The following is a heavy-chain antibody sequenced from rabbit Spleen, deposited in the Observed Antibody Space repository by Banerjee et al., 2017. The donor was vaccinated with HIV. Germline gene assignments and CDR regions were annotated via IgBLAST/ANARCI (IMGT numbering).Heavy chain of an antibody. CDR2: IATSSTGFT. Sequence: QSLAESGGDLVKPGASLTLTCTASGFSFSSSDYMCWVRLAPGKGLEWISCIATSSTGFTYAATWAKGRFTCSKASSTTVTLQMTSLTVADTATYFCARDTASSFSSYGMDLWGQGTLVTVS. V-gene: IGHV1S40*01. D-gene: IGHD6-1*01. CDR1: GFSFSSSDY. CDR3: ARDTASSFSSYGMDL. J-gene: IGHJ6*01.